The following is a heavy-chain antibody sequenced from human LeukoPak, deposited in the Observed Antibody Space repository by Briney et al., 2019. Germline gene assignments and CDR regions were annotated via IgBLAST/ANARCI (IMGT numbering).Heavy chain of an antibody. CDR1: GYSFNSFW. CDR3: ARLRTYGDYALNY. Sequence: GESLKISCRGSGYSFNSFWIGWVRQMPGKGLEGMGIIYPGDSDTRYSPSFQGQVAISADKSISTAYLQWSSLKASDRAMYYCARLRTYGDYALNYWGQGTLVTVSS. D-gene: IGHD4-17*01. V-gene: IGHV5-51*01. J-gene: IGHJ4*02. CDR2: IYPGDSDT.